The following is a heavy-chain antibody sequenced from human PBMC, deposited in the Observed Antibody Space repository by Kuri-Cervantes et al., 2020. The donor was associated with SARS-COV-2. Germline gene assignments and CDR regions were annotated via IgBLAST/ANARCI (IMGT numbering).Heavy chain of an antibody. V-gene: IGHV4-30-4*08. Sequence: SETLSFTCTVSGRPISSGDYYWSLIRQPPGKGREWIGYIMYSGSTYYTPSLKSRVTISEDTSKNQFSMKPSSVTAADTAVYYCARLTTSYFDYWGQGTLVTVSS. CDR3: ARLTTSYFDY. D-gene: IGHD4-11*01. CDR2: IMYSGST. CDR1: GRPISSGDYY. J-gene: IGHJ4*02.